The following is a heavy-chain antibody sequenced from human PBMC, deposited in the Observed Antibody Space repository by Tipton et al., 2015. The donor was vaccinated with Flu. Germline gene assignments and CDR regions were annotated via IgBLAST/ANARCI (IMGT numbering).Heavy chain of an antibody. CDR2: IYYSGGT. CDR3: ARESSSRLDFWSGYYNWFDP. Sequence: TLSLTCTVSGGSISSTNHYWGWIRQPPGKGLEWVGSIYYSGGTYYNPSLKSRVTISLDMSKDQVSLKLSSVTAAGTAVYFCARESSSRLDFWSGYYNWFDPWGQGILVTVSS. D-gene: IGHD3-3*01. CDR1: GGSISSTNHY. J-gene: IGHJ5*02. V-gene: IGHV4-39*07.